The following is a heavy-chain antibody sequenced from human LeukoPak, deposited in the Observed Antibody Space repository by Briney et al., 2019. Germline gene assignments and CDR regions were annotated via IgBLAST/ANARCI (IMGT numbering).Heavy chain of an antibody. CDR2: VYYNGST. D-gene: IGHD6-19*01. CDR1: GGSISSNSYY. Sequence: PETLSLTCTVSGGSISSNSYYWGWIRQSQGQGLDWIGSVYYNGSTNYNPSLKSRVTISADTSKNQFSLKVTSVTAANTAVYYCARAPHYSSGWFVHWGQGTLVTVSS. CDR3: ARAPHYSSGWFVH. V-gene: IGHV4-39*07. J-gene: IGHJ5*02.